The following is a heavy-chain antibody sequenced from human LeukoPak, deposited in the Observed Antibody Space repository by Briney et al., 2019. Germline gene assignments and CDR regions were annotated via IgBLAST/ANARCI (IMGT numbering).Heavy chain of an antibody. CDR2: MNPNSDNK. Sequence: ASVKVSCKASGYTFTSHDINWVRQAAGQGLEWMGWMNPNSDNKGYAQNFQGRVTMTRNTSISTAYMELSSLRSEDTAVYYCVRALRTTVTTFWFDPWGQGTLVTVSS. J-gene: IGHJ5*02. CDR1: GYTFTSHD. V-gene: IGHV1-8*01. CDR3: VRALRTTVTTFWFDP. D-gene: IGHD4-17*01.